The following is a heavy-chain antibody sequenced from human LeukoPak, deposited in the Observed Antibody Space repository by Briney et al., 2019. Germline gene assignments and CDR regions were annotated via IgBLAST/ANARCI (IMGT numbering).Heavy chain of an antibody. CDR3: ARDSKEYYFDY. CDR2: ISYDGSNK. J-gene: IGHJ4*02. V-gene: IGHV3-30*03. Sequence: GRSLRLSCAASGFTFSSYGMHWVRQAPGKGLEWVAVISYDGSNKYYADSVKGRFTISRDNSKNTLYLQMNSLRAEDTAVYYCARDSKEYYFDYWGQGTLVTVSS. CDR1: GFTFSSYG.